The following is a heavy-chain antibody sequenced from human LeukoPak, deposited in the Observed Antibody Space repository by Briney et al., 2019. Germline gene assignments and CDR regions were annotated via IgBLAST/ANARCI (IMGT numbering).Heavy chain of an antibody. CDR1: GYIFSGYH. CDR3: ARGGYYDSSGYYYYY. CDR2: INPNSGGT. J-gene: IGHJ4*02. V-gene: IGHV1-2*02. D-gene: IGHD3-22*01. Sequence: ASVKVSCKASGYIFSGYHIHWVRQAPGQGLEWMGWINPNSGGTNYAQKFQGRVTMTRDTSISTAYMELSRLRSEDTAVYYCARGGYYDSSGYYYYYWGQGTLVTVSS.